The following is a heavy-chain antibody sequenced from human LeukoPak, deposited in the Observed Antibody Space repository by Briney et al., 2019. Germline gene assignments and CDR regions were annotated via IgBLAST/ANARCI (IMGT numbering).Heavy chain of an antibody. J-gene: IGHJ4*02. Sequence: GGSLTLSCAASGLTFNTYAMSWVHQAPGEGLEWVSAIGDGGDKKYADSVKGRFTISRDNSKNILYLQMSSLRAEDTAIYYCGRDWKLDYWGQGTLVTVSS. D-gene: IGHD1-1*01. CDR2: IGDGGDK. CDR1: GLTFNTYA. CDR3: GRDWKLDY. V-gene: IGHV3-23*01.